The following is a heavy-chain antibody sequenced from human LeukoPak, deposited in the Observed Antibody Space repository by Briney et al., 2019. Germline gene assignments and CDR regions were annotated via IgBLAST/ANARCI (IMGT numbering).Heavy chain of an antibody. CDR3: ARGVGTATDY. D-gene: IGHD5-18*01. V-gene: IGHV3-53*01. CDR1: GFTLSSNY. J-gene: IGHJ4*02. Sequence: GGSLRLSCAASGFTLSSNYMTWVPHAPGKGLEWVSVIYSGDSTYYADSVKGRFTISRDNSKNTLYLQMNSLRAEDTAVYYCARGVGTATDYWGQGTLVTVSS. CDR2: IYSGDST.